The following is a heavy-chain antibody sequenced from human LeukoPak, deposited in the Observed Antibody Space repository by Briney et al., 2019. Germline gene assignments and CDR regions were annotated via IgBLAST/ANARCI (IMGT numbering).Heavy chain of an antibody. CDR3: AKDTGYNYGYDY. CDR1: GFTFDDYG. D-gene: IGHD5-18*01. Sequence: PGGSLRLSCAASGFTFDDYGMSWVRQAPGMGLEWVSLVSGSGDSTYYADSVKGRFTISRDNSKNMLYLQMNSLRAEDTAIYYCAKDTGYNYGYDYWGQGTLATVSS. J-gene: IGHJ4*02. V-gene: IGHV3-23*01. CDR2: VSGSGDST.